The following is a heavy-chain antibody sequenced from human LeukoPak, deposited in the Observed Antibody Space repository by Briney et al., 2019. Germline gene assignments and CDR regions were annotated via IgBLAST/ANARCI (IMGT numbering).Heavy chain of an antibody. CDR2: ISSSSSDI. CDR1: GFTFSSYA. D-gene: IGHD6-19*01. CDR3: ATGYTSGTRIDY. V-gene: IGHV3-21*01. J-gene: IGHJ4*02. Sequence: GGSLRLSCTASGFTFSSYAMSWVRQAPGKGLEWVSAISSSSSDIYYTDSVKGRFTISRDNANNFLYLQVSSLRAEDTAVYYCATGYTSGTRIDYWGQGTLVSVSS.